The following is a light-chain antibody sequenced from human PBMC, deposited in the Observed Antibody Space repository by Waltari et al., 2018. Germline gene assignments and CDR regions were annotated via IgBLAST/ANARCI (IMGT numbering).Light chain of an antibody. CDR1: QSVLYSSNNKNY. J-gene: IGKJ1*01. CDR2: WAS. V-gene: IGKV4-1*01. Sequence: ILMTQSPDSMALSLGERATINCKSRQSVLYSSNNKNYLALYQQKPGQPPKLLLYWASTREFGVPDRFSGSGSGTDFTLTISSLQAEDVAVYYCQQYYSSPWTFGQGTKVEIK. CDR3: QQYYSSPWT.